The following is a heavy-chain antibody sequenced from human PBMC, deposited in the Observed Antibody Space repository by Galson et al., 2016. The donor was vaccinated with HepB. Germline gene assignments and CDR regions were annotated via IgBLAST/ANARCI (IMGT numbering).Heavy chain of an antibody. V-gene: IGHV1-46*01. Sequence: SVKVSCKASGYTFTSYYLHWLRQAPGQGLDWMGIINPSGGTTSYAQKFQGRVAMTRDTSTSTVYMDLSSLRSEDTAVYYCVRERRRSGDYGIDAFDIWGQGTMVTVSS. CDR2: INPSGGTT. J-gene: IGHJ3*02. D-gene: IGHD4-17*01. CDR3: VRERRRSGDYGIDAFDI. CDR1: GYTFTSYY.